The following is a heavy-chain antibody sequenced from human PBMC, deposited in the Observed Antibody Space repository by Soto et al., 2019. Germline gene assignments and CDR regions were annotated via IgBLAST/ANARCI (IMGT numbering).Heavy chain of an antibody. D-gene: IGHD4-17*01. V-gene: IGHV4-4*01. CDR3: ARAGSVSTSYFDS. J-gene: IGHJ4*02. Sequence: QVQLQDSGPGLVKPAGTLSLTCAVSRGSISTSNWWTWVRQPPGKGLEWIGEIYHSGAINYSPSLTGRLTISIDNSKNPFSLKLTSVTAADTAFYFCARAGSVSTSYFDSWGQGTLVTVSP. CDR2: IYHSGAI. CDR1: RGSISTSNW.